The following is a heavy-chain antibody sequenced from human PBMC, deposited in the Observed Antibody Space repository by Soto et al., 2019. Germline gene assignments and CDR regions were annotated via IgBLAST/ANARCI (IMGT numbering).Heavy chain of an antibody. Sequence: SETLSLTCAVYGGSFSGYYWIWIRQPPGKGLEWIGEINHSGSTNYNPSLKSRVTISVDTSKNQFSLKLSSVTAADTAVYYCASSTWIQLWSHFDYWGQGTLVTVSS. CDR3: ASSTWIQLWSHFDY. CDR1: GGSFSGYY. CDR2: INHSGST. D-gene: IGHD5-18*01. J-gene: IGHJ4*02. V-gene: IGHV4-34*01.